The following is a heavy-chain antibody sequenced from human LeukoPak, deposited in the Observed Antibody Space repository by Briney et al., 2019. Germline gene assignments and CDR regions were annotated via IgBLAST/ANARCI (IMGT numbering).Heavy chain of an antibody. CDR3: ARDRDYGGNSGPFDY. CDR2: ISYDGSNK. Sequence: GGSLRLSCAASGFTFSSYAMHWVRQAPGKGLEWVAVISYDGSNKYYADTVKGRFTISRDNSKNTLYLQMNSLRAEDTAVYYCARDRDYGGNSGPFDYWGQGTLVTVSS. CDR1: GFTFSSYA. J-gene: IGHJ4*02. D-gene: IGHD4-23*01. V-gene: IGHV3-30*01.